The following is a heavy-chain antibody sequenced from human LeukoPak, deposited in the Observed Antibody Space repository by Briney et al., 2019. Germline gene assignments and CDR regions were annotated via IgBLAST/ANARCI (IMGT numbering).Heavy chain of an antibody. V-gene: IGHV3-30*04. J-gene: IGHJ4*02. Sequence: GGSLRLSCVASGLAFSSYSMHWVRQAPGKGLEWVGVISYDGSDEYYTDSVKGRFTISRDNSKNTLYLQMNSLRADDTAVYYCARDFTPEWFDIHWGQGTLVTVS. CDR3: ARDFTPEWFDIH. CDR2: ISYDGSDE. D-gene: IGHD3-3*01. CDR1: GLAFSSYS.